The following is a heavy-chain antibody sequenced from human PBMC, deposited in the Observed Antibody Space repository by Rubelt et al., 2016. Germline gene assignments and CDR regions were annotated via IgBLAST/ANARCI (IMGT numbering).Heavy chain of an antibody. V-gene: IGHV3-30*04. J-gene: IGHJ4*02. CDR3: ARVGAPMVRGVIND. D-gene: IGHD3-10*01. Sequence: EWVAVISYDGSNKYYADSVKGRFTISRDNSKNTLYLQMNSLRAEDTAVYYCARVGAPMVRGVINDWGQGTLVTVSS. CDR2: ISYDGSNK.